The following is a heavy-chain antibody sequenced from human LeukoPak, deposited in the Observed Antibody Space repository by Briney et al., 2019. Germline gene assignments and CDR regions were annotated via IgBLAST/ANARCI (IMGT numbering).Heavy chain of an antibody. CDR1: GFTFSSYA. Sequence: GGSLRLSCAASGFTFSSYAMSWVRQALGKGLEWVSAISGSGGSTYYADSVKGRFTISRDNSKNTLYLQMNSLRAEDTAVYYCAKVLNPYRTYYYDSSGYLWGQGTLVTVSS. V-gene: IGHV3-23*01. CDR2: ISGSGGST. CDR3: AKVLNPYRTYYYDSSGYL. D-gene: IGHD3-22*01. J-gene: IGHJ4*02.